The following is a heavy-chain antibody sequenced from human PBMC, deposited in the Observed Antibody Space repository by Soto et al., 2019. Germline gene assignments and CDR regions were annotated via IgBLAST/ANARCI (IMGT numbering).Heavy chain of an antibody. Sequence: XGSLRLSCAASGFAFSSYSMNWVRQAPGKGLEWISYIPSSGGTIYYADSVKGRFTISRDNAKNSLYLQMNSLRDEDTAIYYCARKLLFGEEYFDHWGQGTLVTVSS. V-gene: IGHV3-48*02. CDR1: GFAFSSYS. CDR3: ARKLLFGEEYFDH. D-gene: IGHD3-10*02. CDR2: IPSSGGTI. J-gene: IGHJ4*02.